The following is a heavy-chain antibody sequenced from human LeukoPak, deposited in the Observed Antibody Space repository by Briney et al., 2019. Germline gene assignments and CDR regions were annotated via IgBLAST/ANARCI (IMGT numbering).Heavy chain of an antibody. V-gene: IGHV3-11*04. D-gene: IGHD6-13*01. CDR3: ARSIAAADTAINYFDY. CDR2: ISSSGSTI. CDR1: GFTFSDYY. J-gene: IGHJ4*02. Sequence: GGSLRLSCAASGFTFSDYYMSWIRQAPGKGLEWVSYISSSGSTIYYADSVKGRFTISRDNAKNSLYLQMNSLRAEDTAVYYCARSIAAADTAINYFDYWGQGTLVTVSS.